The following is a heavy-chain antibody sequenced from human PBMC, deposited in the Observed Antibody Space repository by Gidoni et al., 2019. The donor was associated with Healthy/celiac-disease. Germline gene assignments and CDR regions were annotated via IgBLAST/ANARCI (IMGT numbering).Heavy chain of an antibody. V-gene: IGHV3-9*01. CDR1: GFTFDDYA. CDR3: AKDTREGLFGSTPFDY. Sequence: EVQLVESGGGLVQPGRSLRLSCAASGFTFDDYAMHWVRQAPGKGLEWVSGISWNSGSIGYADSVKGRFTISRDNAKNSLYLQMNSLRAEDTALYYCAKDTREGLFGSTPFDYWGQGTLVTVSS. D-gene: IGHD2-2*01. CDR2: ISWNSGSI. J-gene: IGHJ4*02.